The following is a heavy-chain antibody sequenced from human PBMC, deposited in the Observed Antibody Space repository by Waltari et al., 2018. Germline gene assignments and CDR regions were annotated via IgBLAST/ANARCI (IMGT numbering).Heavy chain of an antibody. J-gene: IGHJ4*02. D-gene: IGHD6-19*01. CDR2: INHSEST. V-gene: IGHV4-34*01. CDR3: AYTYSSGWTGRAFDY. Sequence: QVQLQQWGAGLLKPSETLSLTCAVYGGSFSGYYWSWIRQPPGTGLEWIGEINHSESTNYNPSLKVRVTISVDTSKNQFSLKLSSVTAADTAVYYCAYTYSSGWTGRAFDYWGQGTLVTVSS. CDR1: GGSFSGYY.